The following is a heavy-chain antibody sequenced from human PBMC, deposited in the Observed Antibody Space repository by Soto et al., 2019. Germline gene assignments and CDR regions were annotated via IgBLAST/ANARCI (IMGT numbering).Heavy chain of an antibody. D-gene: IGHD3-22*01. J-gene: IGHJ2*01. V-gene: IGHV1-69*06. CDR3: SSTKYDSSAYYYWYLGL. Sequence: QVELVQSGSEVQKPGSSVKVSCQASEDTFRNYAISWVRQAPGQGLEWMGGIITIFGTANYAQKFQGRVTITADTAENTVYLELSSMRSEDTAVYYCSSTKYDSSAYYYWYLGLWGRGTLVTVSS. CDR1: EDTFRNYA. CDR2: IITIFGTA.